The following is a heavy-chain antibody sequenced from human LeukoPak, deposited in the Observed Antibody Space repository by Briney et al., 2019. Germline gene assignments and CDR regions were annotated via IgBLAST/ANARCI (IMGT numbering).Heavy chain of an antibody. Sequence: PGGSLTLSCAASGFSFSSYSMHWDRQAPGQGLEWEAVISYDGSNKYYADSVKGRFTISRDNSKNTLYLQMNSLRAEDTAVYYCAKDRHPYSSGWFYFDYWGQGTLVTVSS. V-gene: IGHV3-30*18. CDR3: AKDRHPYSSGWFYFDY. CDR1: GFSFSSYS. CDR2: ISYDGSNK. J-gene: IGHJ4*02. D-gene: IGHD6-19*01.